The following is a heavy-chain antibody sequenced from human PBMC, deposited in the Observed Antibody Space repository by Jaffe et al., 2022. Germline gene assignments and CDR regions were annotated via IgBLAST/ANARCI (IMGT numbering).Heavy chain of an antibody. CDR2: ISWNSGSI. D-gene: IGHD4-17*01. CDR3: AKAAYGDSLDY. Sequence: EVQLVESGGGLVQPGRSLRLSCAASGFTFDDYAMHWVRQAPGKGLEWVSGISWNSGSIGYADSVKGRFTISRDNAKNSLYLQMNSLRAEDTALYYCAKAAYGDSLDYWGQGTLVTVSS. J-gene: IGHJ4*02. CDR1: GFTFDDYA. V-gene: IGHV3-9*01.